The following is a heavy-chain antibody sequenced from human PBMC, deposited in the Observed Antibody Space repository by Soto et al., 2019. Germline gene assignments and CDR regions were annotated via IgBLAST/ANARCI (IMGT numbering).Heavy chain of an antibody. J-gene: IGHJ1*01. V-gene: IGHV3-23*01. D-gene: IGHD6-19*01. CDR3: AKASGYSSGWPFQH. CDR1: GFSFSSYA. Sequence: GGSLRLSCAASGFSFSSYAMNWVRQAPGKGLEWVSAISGSGGSTYYADSVKGRFTISRDNSKNTLYLQMNSLRAEDTAVYYCAKASGYSSGWPFQHWGQGTLVTVSS. CDR2: ISGSGGST.